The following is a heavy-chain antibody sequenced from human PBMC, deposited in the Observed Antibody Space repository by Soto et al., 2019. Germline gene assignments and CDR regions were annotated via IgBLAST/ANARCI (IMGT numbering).Heavy chain of an antibody. D-gene: IGHD6-13*01. CDR2: IYYSGST. J-gene: IGHJ5*02. CDR1: GGSISSSSYY. Sequence: SETLSLTCTVSGGSISSSSYYWGWIRQPPGKGLEWIGSIYYSGSTYYNPSLKSRVTISVDTSKNQFSLKLSSVTAADTAVYYCASTGIAAAGTLNWFDPWGQGTLVTVS. CDR3: ASTGIAAAGTLNWFDP. V-gene: IGHV4-39*01.